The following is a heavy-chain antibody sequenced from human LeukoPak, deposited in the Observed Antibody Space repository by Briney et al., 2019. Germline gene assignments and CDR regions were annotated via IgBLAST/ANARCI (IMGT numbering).Heavy chain of an antibody. CDR1: AFSFSNYV. D-gene: IGHD1-14*01. Sequence: GGSLRLSCAASAFSFSNYVMNWVRQAPGKGPEWVSGFSDSGGTTYYADSVKGRFTISRDNSKNILYLQMNSLRAEDTAIYYCAKDRNRRIPSNFDYWGQGILVTVSS. CDR2: FSDSGGTT. J-gene: IGHJ4*02. CDR3: AKDRNRRIPSNFDY. V-gene: IGHV3-23*01.